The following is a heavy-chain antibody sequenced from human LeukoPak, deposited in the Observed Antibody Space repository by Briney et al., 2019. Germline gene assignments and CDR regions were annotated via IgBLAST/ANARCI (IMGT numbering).Heavy chain of an antibody. J-gene: IGHJ3*02. Sequence: SETLSLTCTVSGGSISSYYWSWIRQPPGKGLEWIGHIYYSGSTNYNPSLKSRVTISVDTSKNQFSLKLSSVTAADTAVYYCARDKRSGEAFDIWGQGTMVTVSS. V-gene: IGHV4-59*01. CDR3: ARDKRSGEAFDI. CDR2: IYYSGST. D-gene: IGHD3-3*01. CDR1: GGSISSYY.